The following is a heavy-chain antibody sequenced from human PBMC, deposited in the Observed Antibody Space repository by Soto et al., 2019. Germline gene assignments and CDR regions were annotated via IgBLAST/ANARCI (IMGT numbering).Heavy chain of an antibody. D-gene: IGHD3-10*01. Sequence: QVQLVESGGGVVQPGRSLRLSCAASGLTFSSYGMHWVRQAPGKGLEWVAVISYDGSNKYYADSVKGRFTISRDNSKNTLYLQMNSLRAEDTAVYYCANSERAWAQGTMVTVSS. J-gene: IGHJ3*01. CDR1: GLTFSSYG. CDR2: ISYDGSNK. CDR3: ANSERA. V-gene: IGHV3-30*18.